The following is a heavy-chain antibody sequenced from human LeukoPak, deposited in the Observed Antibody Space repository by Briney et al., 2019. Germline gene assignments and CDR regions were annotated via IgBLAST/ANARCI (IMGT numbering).Heavy chain of an antibody. D-gene: IGHD6-13*01. J-gene: IGHJ4*02. Sequence: GGSLRLSCAASGFTFSSYSMNWVRQAPGKGLEWVSYISSSSSTIYYADSVKGRFTISRDNAKNSLYLQMNSLRAEDTAVYYCAREGRSWPFDCWGQGTLVTVSS. CDR1: GFTFSSYS. CDR2: ISSSSSTI. CDR3: AREGRSWPFDC. V-gene: IGHV3-48*01.